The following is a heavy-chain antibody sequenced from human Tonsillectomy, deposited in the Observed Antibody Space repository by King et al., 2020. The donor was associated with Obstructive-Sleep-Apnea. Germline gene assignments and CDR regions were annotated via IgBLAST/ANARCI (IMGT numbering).Heavy chain of an antibody. V-gene: IGHV4-34*01. D-gene: IGHD6-13*01. Sequence: VQLQQWGAGLLKPSETLSLTCAVFGGSFSDYYWSWIRQPPGNGLEWIGEINHSGSTNYNPSLKSRVTISVDTSKNQFSLKLSSVTAADTAAYYCARGSGATAVNWFDPWGQGTLVTVSS. J-gene: IGHJ5*02. CDR3: ARGSGATAVNWFDP. CDR1: GGSFSDYY. CDR2: INHSGST.